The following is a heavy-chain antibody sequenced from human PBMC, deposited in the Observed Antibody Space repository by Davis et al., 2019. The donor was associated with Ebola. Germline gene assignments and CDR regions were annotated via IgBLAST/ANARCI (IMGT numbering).Heavy chain of an antibody. J-gene: IGHJ4*02. CDR2: IIPIFGTA. CDR3: ARGGYDGEGFDY. D-gene: IGHD5-12*01. Sequence: SVKVSCKASGGTFSSYAISWVRQAPGQGLEWMGGIIPIFGTANYAQKFQGRVTITADESTSTAYMELSSLRSEDTAVYYCARGGYDGEGFDYWGQGTLVTVSS. V-gene: IGHV1-69*13. CDR1: GGTFSSYA.